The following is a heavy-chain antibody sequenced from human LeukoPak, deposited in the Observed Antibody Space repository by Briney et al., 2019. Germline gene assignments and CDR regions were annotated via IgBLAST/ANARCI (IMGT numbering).Heavy chain of an antibody. V-gene: IGHV1-69*01. CDR1: GGTFSSYA. D-gene: IGHD3-3*01. CDR2: IIPIFGTA. J-gene: IGHJ6*03. CDR3: AREYDFWSGNYYYMDV. Sequence: GASVKVSCKASGGTFSSYAISWVRQAPGQGLEWRGGIIPIFGTANYAQQFQGRVTITADESTSTAYMELSSLRSEDTAVYYCAREYDFWSGNYYYMDVWGKGTTVTVSS.